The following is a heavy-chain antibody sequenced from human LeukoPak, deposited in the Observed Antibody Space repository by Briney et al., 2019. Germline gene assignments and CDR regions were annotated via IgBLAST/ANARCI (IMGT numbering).Heavy chain of an antibody. CDR3: ARDPPNCSGGSCYDY. J-gene: IGHJ4*02. D-gene: IGHD2-15*01. CDR1: GYTFTGYY. V-gene: IGHV1-2*02. Sequence: ASVKVSCKASGYTFTGYYMHWVRQAPGQGLEWMGWINPSSGGTNYAQKFQGRVTMTRDTSISTAYMELSRLRSDDTAVYYCARDPPNCSGGSCYDYWGQGTLVTVSS. CDR2: INPSSGGT.